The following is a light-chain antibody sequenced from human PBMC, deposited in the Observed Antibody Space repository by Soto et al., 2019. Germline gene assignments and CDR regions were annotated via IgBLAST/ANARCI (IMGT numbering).Light chain of an antibody. V-gene: IGKV3-20*01. J-gene: IGKJ5*01. CDR2: GAS. Sequence: EIVLTQSPGTLSLSPGERATLSCRASQSVSTTFLVWYQQRPGQAPRLLIYGASTRATGIPDRFSGSGSGTDFTLTISRLEPEDFAVYYCQQYGNPITFGQGTRLEIK. CDR3: QQYGNPIT. CDR1: QSVSTTF.